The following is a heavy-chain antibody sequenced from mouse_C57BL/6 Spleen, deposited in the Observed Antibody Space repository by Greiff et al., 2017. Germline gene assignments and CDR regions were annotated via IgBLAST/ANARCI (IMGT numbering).Heavy chain of an antibody. J-gene: IGHJ2*01. CDR2: ISSASSTI. CDR1: GFTFSDYG. V-gene: IGHV5-17*01. CDR3: AREDGCYPFFDY. D-gene: IGHD2-3*01. Sequence: EVHLVESGGGLVKPGGSLKLSCAASGFTFSDYGMHWVRQAPEKGLEWVAYISSASSTIYSADTVKGRFTISRDNAKTTLFLQMTSLTSEDTAMYYCAREDGCYPFFDYWGQGTTLTVSS.